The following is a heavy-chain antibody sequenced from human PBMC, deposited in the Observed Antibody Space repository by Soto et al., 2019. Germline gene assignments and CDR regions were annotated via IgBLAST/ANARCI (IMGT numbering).Heavy chain of an antibody. CDR2: ISSSSTI. CDR1: GCTFSSYS. V-gene: IGHV3-48*02. D-gene: IGHD3-16*01. J-gene: IGHJ5*02. Sequence: EVQLVESGGGLVQPGGPLRLSCAASGCTFSSYSMNWVRQAPGKGLEWVSYISSSSTIYYADSVKGRFTIFRDNAKNSLFLQMNSLRDGDTAVYYCARGSTWGTAWFDPWGQGTLVTVSS. CDR3: ARGSTWGTAWFDP.